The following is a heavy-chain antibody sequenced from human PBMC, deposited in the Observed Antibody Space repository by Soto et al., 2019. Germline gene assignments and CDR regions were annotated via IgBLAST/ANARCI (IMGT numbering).Heavy chain of an antibody. J-gene: IGHJ5*02. Sequence: GGSLRLSCAVSGFTFSMYSMSWVRQSPGKGLEWVAKIPQDGVDGHYADSVKGRFIISRDNDKNSLHLQLNNLRAEDTAVYYCASLPWKLAPSWGQGTLVTVSS. CDR1: GFTFSMYS. V-gene: IGHV3-7*03. CDR3: ASLPWKLAPS. D-gene: IGHD1-1*01. CDR2: IPQDGVDG.